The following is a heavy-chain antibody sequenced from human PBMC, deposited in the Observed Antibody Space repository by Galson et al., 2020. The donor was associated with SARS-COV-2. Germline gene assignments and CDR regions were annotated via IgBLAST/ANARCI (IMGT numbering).Heavy chain of an antibody. V-gene: IGHV4-59*01. CDR2: IYYTGNT. Sequence: SETLSLTCTVSGGSFSTYYWSWIRQPPGKGLECLGYIYYTGNTYYKPSLKSRVSISIDTSKNQFSLKLSSVTDGDTAVYYCARGAFWSGHYDYWGQGTLVSVSS. CDR3: ARGAFWSGHYDY. CDR1: GGSFSTYY. D-gene: IGHD3-3*01. J-gene: IGHJ4*02.